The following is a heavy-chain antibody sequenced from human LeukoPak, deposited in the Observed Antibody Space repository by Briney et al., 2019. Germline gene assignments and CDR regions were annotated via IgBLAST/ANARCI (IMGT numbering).Heavy chain of an antibody. D-gene: IGHD2-21*02. CDR1: GGTFSSYA. V-gene: IGHV1-69*04. CDR2: IIPILGIA. Sequence: GASVKVSCKASGGTFSSYAISWVRQAPGQGLEWMGRIIPILGIANYAQKFQGRVTITADKSTSTAYMELSSLRSEDTAVYYCARGSSRVTSSFGYWGQGTLVTVSS. CDR3: ARGSSRVTSSFGY. J-gene: IGHJ4*02.